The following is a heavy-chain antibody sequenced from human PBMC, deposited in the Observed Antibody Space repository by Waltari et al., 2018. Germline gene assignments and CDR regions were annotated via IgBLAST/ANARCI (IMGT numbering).Heavy chain of an antibody. D-gene: IGHD2-15*01. CDR1: GFTLSSYA. Sequence: EVQLVESGGGLVQTGGTLRLSCAASGFTLSSYATSWVRQAPGKGLEWVSAISGSGGSTYYADSVKGRFTISRDNSKNTLYLQMNSLRAEDTAVYYCAKDVSGGGSCYSLFDIWGQGTMVTVSS. V-gene: IGHV3-23*04. CDR3: AKDVSGGGSCYSLFDI. CDR2: ISGSGGST. J-gene: IGHJ3*02.